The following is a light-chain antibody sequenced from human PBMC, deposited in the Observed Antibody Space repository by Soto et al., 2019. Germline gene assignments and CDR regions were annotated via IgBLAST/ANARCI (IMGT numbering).Light chain of an antibody. V-gene: IGLV2-23*01. CDR1: SSDVGSYNL. J-gene: IGLJ1*01. CDR2: EGS. CDR3: CSYAGSSTSYV. Sequence: QSALTQPASVSGSPGQSITISCTGTSSDVGSYNLVSWYQQHPGKAPKLMIYEGSKRPSGVSNRFSGSKSGNTASLTISGXXXXXEADYYCCSYAGSSTSYVFGTGTKLTVL.